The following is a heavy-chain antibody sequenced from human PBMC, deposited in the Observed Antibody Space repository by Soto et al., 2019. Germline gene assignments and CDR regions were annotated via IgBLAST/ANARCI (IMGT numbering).Heavy chain of an antibody. D-gene: IGHD2-15*01. J-gene: IGHJ4*02. Sequence: SGGSLRLSCAASGFTFSSYAMHWVRQAPGKGLEWVAVISYDGSNKYYADSVKGRFTISRDNSKNTLYLQMNSLRAEDMAVYYCARDESMGGVGYCSGGSCYSGARTDYWGQGTLVTVSS. CDR1: GFTFSSYA. CDR3: ARDESMGGVGYCSGGSCYSGARTDY. CDR2: ISYDGSNK. V-gene: IGHV3-30-3*01.